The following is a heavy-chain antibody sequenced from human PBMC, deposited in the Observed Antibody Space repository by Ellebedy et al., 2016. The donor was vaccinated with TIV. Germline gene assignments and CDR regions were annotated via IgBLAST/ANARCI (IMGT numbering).Heavy chain of an antibody. CDR1: GYTFTNFG. Sequence: ASVKVSCXASGYTFTNFGISWVRQAPGQGLEWMGWVSPYNGNTNYAQKFQARVTMTTDTSTSTAYMELRSLRSDDTALYFCARDSDYGGATNHWYFNLWGRGTLVTVSS. V-gene: IGHV1-18*01. D-gene: IGHD4-23*01. CDR2: VSPYNGNT. J-gene: IGHJ2*01. CDR3: ARDSDYGGATNHWYFNL.